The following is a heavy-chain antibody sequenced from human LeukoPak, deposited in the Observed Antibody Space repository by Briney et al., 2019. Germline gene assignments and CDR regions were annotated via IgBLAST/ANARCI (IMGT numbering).Heavy chain of an antibody. J-gene: IGHJ6*02. Sequence: PGGSLRLSCAASGFTFSTYAMTWVRLAPGRGLEWVSAISGSGGSTSYADSVEGRFTISRDNSKNTLYLQMNSLRAEDTAVYYCAKATYYDYLKAGYYYGMDVWGQGTTVTVSS. CDR3: AKATYYDYLKAGYYYGMDV. CDR1: GFTFSTYA. D-gene: IGHD3-16*01. CDR2: ISGSGGST. V-gene: IGHV3-23*01.